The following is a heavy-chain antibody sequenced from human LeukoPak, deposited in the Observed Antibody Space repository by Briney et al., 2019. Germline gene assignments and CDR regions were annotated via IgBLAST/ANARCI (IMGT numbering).Heavy chain of an antibody. D-gene: IGHD5-24*01. Sequence: PGGSLRLSCAASGFTFSNYWMHWVRQAPGKGLVWVSRINSDGINTSYADSVKGRLTISRDNAKNTLNLQMNSLRAEDTAVYYCARSGYNRFDYWGQGTLVTVSS. CDR3: ARSGYNRFDY. CDR2: INSDGINT. V-gene: IGHV3-74*01. CDR1: GFTFSNYW. J-gene: IGHJ4*02.